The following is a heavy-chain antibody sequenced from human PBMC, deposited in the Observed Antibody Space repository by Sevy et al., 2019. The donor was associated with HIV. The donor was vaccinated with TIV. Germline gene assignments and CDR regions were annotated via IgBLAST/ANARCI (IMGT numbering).Heavy chain of an antibody. CDR2: ISHDGNYK. CDR1: GFTFSNYD. V-gene: IGHV3-30-3*01. CDR3: ARLFSCGGDCYYLDY. D-gene: IGHD2-21*02. Sequence: GGSLRLSCAASGFTFSNYDMHWVRQAPDKGLEWVAVISHDGNYKYYADSVKVRFTISRDDFKNTLYLQMSSLRPEDTAVYFCARLFSCGGDCYYLDYWGQGALVTVCS. J-gene: IGHJ4*02.